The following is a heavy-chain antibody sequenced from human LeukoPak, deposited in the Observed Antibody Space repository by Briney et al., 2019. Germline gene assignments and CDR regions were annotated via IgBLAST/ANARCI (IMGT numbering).Heavy chain of an antibody. CDR2: VSTSNPHT. CDR3: ARDRFLWGLGNWFDL. J-gene: IGHJ5*02. V-gene: IGHV1-18*01. Sequence: GNSVKVSCKTSGYTFTNYGISWVRQAPGQGLEWMGWVSTSNPHTYYAPKFRGRVIMTIDTSTTTAYLEMRSLTSDDTAVYYCARDRFLWGLGNWFDLWGQGTLVTVTS. D-gene: IGHD3-3*01. CDR1: GYTFTNYG.